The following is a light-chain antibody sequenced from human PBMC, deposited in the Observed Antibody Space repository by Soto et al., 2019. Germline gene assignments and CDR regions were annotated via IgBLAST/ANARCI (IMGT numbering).Light chain of an antibody. V-gene: IGKV1-9*01. CDR2: APS. J-gene: IGKJ5*01. Sequence: DIQMTQSPSSLSASLGDRVTITCGASQGIDTSLAWYQQKPGKAPKLLIYAPSNFQSGVPSRFSGSGSGTHFTLTISSLQPEDFATYYCQQLHGYPITFGQGTRLEI. CDR1: QGIDTS. CDR3: QQLHGYPIT.